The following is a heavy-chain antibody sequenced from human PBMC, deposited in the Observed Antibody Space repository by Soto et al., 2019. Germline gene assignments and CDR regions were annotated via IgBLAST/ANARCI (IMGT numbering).Heavy chain of an antibody. J-gene: IGHJ4*02. V-gene: IGHV1-18*01. CDR3: SADYYYDSSGLGY. CDR1: GYTFTSYG. CDR2: ISAYNGNT. Sequence: QVQLVQSGAEVKKPGASVKVSCKASGYTFTSYGISWVRQAPGQGLEWMGWISAYNGNTNYAQKLQGRVTMARDRSTSTDHMDLRSLRSDETAVYYCSADYYYDSSGLGYWGQGTLVTVSS. D-gene: IGHD3-22*01.